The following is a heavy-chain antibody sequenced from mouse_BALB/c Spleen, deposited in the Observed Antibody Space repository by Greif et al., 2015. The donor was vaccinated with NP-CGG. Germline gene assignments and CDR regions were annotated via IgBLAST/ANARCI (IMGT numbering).Heavy chain of an antibody. CDR2: ISDGGSYT. V-gene: IGHV5-4*02. Sequence: EVKLVESGGGLVKPGGSLKLSCAASGFTFSDYYMYWVRQTPEKRLEWVATISDGGSYTYYPDSVKGRFTISRDNAKNNLYLQMSSLKSEDTAMYYCARGQLFYYFDYRGQGTTLTVSS. CDR1: GFTFSDYY. D-gene: IGHD4-1*02. CDR3: ARGQLFYYFDY. J-gene: IGHJ2*01.